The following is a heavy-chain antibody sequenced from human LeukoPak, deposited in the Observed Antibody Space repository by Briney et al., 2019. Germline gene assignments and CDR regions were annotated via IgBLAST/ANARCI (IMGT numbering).Heavy chain of an antibody. CDR2: ISAYNDNT. CDR3: ARDLLRFLEWLPKYYYYYYGMDV. J-gene: IGHJ6*02. Sequence: ASVKVSCKASGYTFTSYGISWVRQAPGQGLQWMGWISAYNDNTNYAQKLQGRVTMTTDTSTSTAYMELRSLRSDDTAVYYCARDLLRFLEWLPKYYYYYYGMDVWGQGTTVTVSS. V-gene: IGHV1-18*01. D-gene: IGHD3-3*01. CDR1: GYTFTSYG.